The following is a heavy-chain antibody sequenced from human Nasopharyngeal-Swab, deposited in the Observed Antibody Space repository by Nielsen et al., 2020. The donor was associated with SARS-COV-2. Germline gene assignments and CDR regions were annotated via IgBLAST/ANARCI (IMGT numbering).Heavy chain of an antibody. D-gene: IGHD2-2*01. CDR1: GFTFSSYW. CDR3: ARAPYCTTTSCYRPGAGWFDS. CDR2: IKEDGSEK. Sequence: GESLKISCAASGFTFSSYWMSWVRQAPGKGLEWVANIKEDGSEKDYVDSVKGRFTISRDNAKNSLYLQMNSLRAEDTAVYYCARAPYCTTTSCYRPGAGWFDSWGQGTLVTVSS. J-gene: IGHJ5*01. V-gene: IGHV3-7*01.